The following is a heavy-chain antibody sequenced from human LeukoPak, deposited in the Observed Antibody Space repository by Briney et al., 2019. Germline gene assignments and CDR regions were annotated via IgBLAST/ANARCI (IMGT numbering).Heavy chain of an antibody. J-gene: IGHJ3*02. CDR1: GGSIRTYY. Sequence: SETLSLTCDVSGGSIRTYYWSWIRQSAGKGLEWIGRVHTSGSTTYNPSLTSRLTLSQDTSKNQVYLRLTSVTAADTAVYYCARDRYSGYDGFGAFDIWGQGTMVTVSS. CDR3: ARDRYSGYDGFGAFDI. D-gene: IGHD5-12*01. V-gene: IGHV4-4*07. CDR2: VHTSGST.